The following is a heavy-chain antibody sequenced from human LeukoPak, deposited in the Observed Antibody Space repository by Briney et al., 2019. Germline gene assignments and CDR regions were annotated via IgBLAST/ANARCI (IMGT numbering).Heavy chain of an antibody. J-gene: IGHJ4*02. D-gene: IGHD3-22*01. CDR2: IKSKPNGGTT. Sequence: GGSLRLSCAGSGFTFSNAWINWVRQAPGKGLEWVGRIKSKPNGGTTDYAAPVKGRFTISRDDSKNTLYLQMSSLKTEDTAVYFCTTDTYYYDSSGYSYGYFDYWGQGTLVTVSS. V-gene: IGHV3-15*07. CDR1: GFTFSNAW. CDR3: TTDTYYYDSSGYSYGYFDY.